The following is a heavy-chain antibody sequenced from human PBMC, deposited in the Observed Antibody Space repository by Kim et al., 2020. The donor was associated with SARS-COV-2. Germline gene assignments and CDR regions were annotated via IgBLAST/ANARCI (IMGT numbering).Heavy chain of an antibody. CDR2: GTT. Sequence: GTTYYAEKIKGRVTMTTDMSTTTVYMEVSGLRSEDTAVYYCAKGDQEYFQHWGQGTLVTVSS. D-gene: IGHD2-2*01. J-gene: IGHJ1*01. V-gene: IGHV1-46*01. CDR3: AKGDQEYFQH.